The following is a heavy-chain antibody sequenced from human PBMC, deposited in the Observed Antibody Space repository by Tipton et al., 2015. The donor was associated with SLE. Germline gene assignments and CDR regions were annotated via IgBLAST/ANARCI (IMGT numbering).Heavy chain of an antibody. CDR1: GFTFSSYS. D-gene: IGHD2-2*01. Sequence: GSLRLSCAASGFTFSSYSMNWVRQAPGKGLEWVSYISSSSSTIDYADSVKGRFTISRDNAKNSLYLQMNSLRAEDTAVYYCARDRVPDIVVVPSATGWIYWGQGTLVTVSS. V-gene: IGHV3-48*01. J-gene: IGHJ4*02. CDR2: ISSSSSTI. CDR3: ARDRVPDIVVVPSATGWIY.